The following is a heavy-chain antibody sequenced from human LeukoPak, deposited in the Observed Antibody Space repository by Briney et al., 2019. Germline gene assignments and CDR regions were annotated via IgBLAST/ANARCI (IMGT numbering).Heavy chain of an antibody. CDR1: GFTFSSYA. Sequence: GGSLRLSCAASGFTFSSYAMHWVRQAPGKGLEWVAVISYDGSNKYYADSVKGRFTISRDNSKNTLYLQMNSLRAEDTAVYYCARARFRYSSSSGLFDYWGQGTLVTVSS. CDR3: ARARFRYSSSSGLFDY. V-gene: IGHV3-30*04. D-gene: IGHD6-6*01. CDR2: ISYDGSNK. J-gene: IGHJ4*02.